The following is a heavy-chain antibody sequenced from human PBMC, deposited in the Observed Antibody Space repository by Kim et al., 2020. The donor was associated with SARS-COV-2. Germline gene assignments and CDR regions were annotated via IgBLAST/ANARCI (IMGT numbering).Heavy chain of an antibody. CDR1: GFTFSSYG. CDR3: AKDRTYYDFWSGYLDYYYYYGMDV. CDR2: ISYDGSNK. J-gene: IGHJ6*02. V-gene: IGHV3-30*18. D-gene: IGHD3-3*01. Sequence: GGSLRLSCAASGFTFSSYGMHWVRQAPGKGLEWVAVISYDGSNKYYADSVKGRFTISRDNSKNTLYLQMNSLRAEDTAVYYCAKDRTYYDFWSGYLDYYYYYGMDVWGQGTTVTVSS.